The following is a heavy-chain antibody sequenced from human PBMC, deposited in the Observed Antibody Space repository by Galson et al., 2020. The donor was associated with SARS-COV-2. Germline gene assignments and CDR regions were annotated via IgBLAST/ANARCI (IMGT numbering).Heavy chain of an antibody. CDR1: GGSISRYY. CDR3: AGQLETSVTTFDY. J-gene: IGHJ4*02. Sequence: SETLSLTCTVSGGSISRYYWSWIRQPPGKTLEWIGYVYHTGPIGSTNYNPSLKSRLTISEDTSKNQFSLKLSSVTAADTAVYYCAGQLETSVTTFDYWGQGTLVTVSS. V-gene: IGHV4-59*08. D-gene: IGHD4-17*01. CDR2: VYHTGPIGST.